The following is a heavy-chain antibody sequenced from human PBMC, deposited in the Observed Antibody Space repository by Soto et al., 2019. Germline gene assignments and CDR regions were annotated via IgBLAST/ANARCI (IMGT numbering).Heavy chain of an antibody. CDR3: ARVLLLWFGLDV. V-gene: IGHV4-39*01. D-gene: IGHD3-10*01. Sequence: SETLSLTCTVSGGSISSSSYYWGWIRQPPGKGLEWIGSIYYSGSTYYNPSLKSRVTISVDTSKNQFSLKLSSVTAADTAVYYCARVLLLWFGLDVWGQGTTVTRLL. J-gene: IGHJ6*02. CDR2: IYYSGST. CDR1: GGSISSSSYY.